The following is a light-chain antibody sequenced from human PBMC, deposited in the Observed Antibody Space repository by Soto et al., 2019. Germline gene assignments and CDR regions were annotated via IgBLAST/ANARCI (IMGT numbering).Light chain of an antibody. J-gene: IGLJ1*01. Sequence: QSVLTQPPSASGTPGQRVTISCSGSSSNIGSNTVNWYQQLPGTAPKLLIHSNNQRPSGVPDRFSGSKSGTSASLAISGLQSEDEADYYCAAWDDSLNGNYVFGTGTKVTVL. V-gene: IGLV1-44*01. CDR1: SSNIGSNT. CDR3: AAWDDSLNGNYV. CDR2: SNN.